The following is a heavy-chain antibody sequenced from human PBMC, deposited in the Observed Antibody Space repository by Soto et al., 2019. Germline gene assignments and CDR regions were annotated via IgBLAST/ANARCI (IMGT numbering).Heavy chain of an antibody. J-gene: IGHJ6*02. D-gene: IGHD3-9*01. CDR1: GGSISGYY. CDR2: MYNTGST. CDR3: ARGEEGHWLHYGASFHYYGMDV. Sequence: SETLSLTCTVSGGSISGYYWSWIRQPPGKGLEWIGCMYNTGSTVYNPSNKSRVTICVDTSKSQFSLKLSSVTAEETAVDYCARGEEGHWLHYGASFHYYGMDVWGQGTTVTVSS. V-gene: IGHV4-4*08.